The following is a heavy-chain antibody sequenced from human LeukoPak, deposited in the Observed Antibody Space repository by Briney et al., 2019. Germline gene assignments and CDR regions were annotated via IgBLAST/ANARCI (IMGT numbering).Heavy chain of an antibody. V-gene: IGHV3-7*02. CDR3: ARRYCSSASCLFDY. CDR2: IKQAGTEK. J-gene: IGHJ4*02. D-gene: IGHD2-2*01. Sequence: GGSLRLSCAASGFTFGSYWMTWVRQAPGKGLEWVAKIKQAGTEKYYVDSVKGRFTISRDNAKNSLYLQMNSLRAEDAAVYYCARRYCSSASCLFDYWGQGTLVTVSS. CDR1: GFTFGSYW.